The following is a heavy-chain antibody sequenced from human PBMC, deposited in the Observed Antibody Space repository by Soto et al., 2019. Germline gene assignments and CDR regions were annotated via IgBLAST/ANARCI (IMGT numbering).Heavy chain of an antibody. CDR3: TTDLFSSSYYDFWSGYSDFDY. D-gene: IGHD3-3*01. J-gene: IGHJ4*02. V-gene: IGHV3-15*01. Sequence: GGSLRLSCAASGFTFSNAWMSWVRQAPGKGLEWVGRIKSKTDGGTTDYAAPVKGRFTISRDDSKNTLYLQMNSLKTEDTAVYYCTTDLFSSSYYDFWSGYSDFDYWGPGPLVTVSS. CDR1: GFTFSNAW. CDR2: IKSKTDGGTT.